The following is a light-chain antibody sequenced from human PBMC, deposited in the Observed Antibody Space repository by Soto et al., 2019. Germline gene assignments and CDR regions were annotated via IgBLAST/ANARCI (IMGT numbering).Light chain of an antibody. J-gene: IGKJ4*01. CDR3: QQYAVWPLT. CDR2: KAS. V-gene: IGKV1-5*03. Sequence: DVQMTQSPSTLSASVGDRVTITCRASQNFAPWLAWYQQKPGKAPNLLIYKASTLQSGVPSRFSGSGSGTEFPLTISNLQPDDFATYYCQQYAVWPLTFGGGTKVEIK. CDR1: QNFAPW.